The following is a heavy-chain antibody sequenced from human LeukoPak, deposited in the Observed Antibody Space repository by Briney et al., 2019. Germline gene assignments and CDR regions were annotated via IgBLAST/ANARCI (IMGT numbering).Heavy chain of an antibody. CDR2: IYYSGST. CDR3: ARHGGSGCSSGWYSWLVP. CDR1: GGSISDYY. J-gene: IGHJ5*02. Sequence: SETLSLTCIVSGGSISDYYWSWIRQSPGMGLDWIGYIYYSGSTNYNPSLKSRVTVSVDTSKNQFSLKLSSVTAADTAVYYCARHGGSGCSSGWYSWLVPWGQGMLVTVSS. V-gene: IGHV4-59*01. D-gene: IGHD6-19*01.